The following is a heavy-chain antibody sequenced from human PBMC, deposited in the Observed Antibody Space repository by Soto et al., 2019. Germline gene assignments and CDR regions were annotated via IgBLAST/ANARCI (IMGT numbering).Heavy chain of an antibody. Sequence: QVQLVESGGGVVQPGRSLRLSCAASGFTFSSYGMHWVRQAPGKGLDWVALIWYDGSDKYYADSVKGRLTISRHNSKSTLYLQMNSLRVEDTAVYYCAKAVQLSWRAFDYWGQGTLVTVSS. D-gene: IGHD6-6*01. CDR1: GFTFSSYG. J-gene: IGHJ4*02. V-gene: IGHV3-33*06. CDR2: IWYDGSDK. CDR3: AKAVQLSWRAFDY.